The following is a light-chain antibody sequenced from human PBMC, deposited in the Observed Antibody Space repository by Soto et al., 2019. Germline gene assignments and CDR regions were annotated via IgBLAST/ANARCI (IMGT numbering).Light chain of an antibody. CDR3: QQLQRTPFT. CDR2: GAS. CDR1: QDVSRY. V-gene: IGKV1-9*01. Sequence: PLTQSPSSLSASVGDRVTITCRASQDVSRYLAWYQQKAGKAPKLLIYGASTLQSGVPSRFCGFGSGTEFTLTISSLQPEDFATYHCQQLQRTPFTFGPGTTVDV. J-gene: IGKJ3*01.